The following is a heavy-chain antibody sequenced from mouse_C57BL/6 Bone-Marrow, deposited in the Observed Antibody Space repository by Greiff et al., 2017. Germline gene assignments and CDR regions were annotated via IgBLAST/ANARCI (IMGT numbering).Heavy chain of an antibody. CDR1: GFSLTSYG. CDR3: ARNYGLYYAMDY. V-gene: IGHV2-2*01. D-gene: IGHD1-1*01. J-gene: IGHJ4*01. Sequence: VQLQQSGPGLVQPSQSLSITCTVSGFSLTSYGVHWVRQSPGKGLEWLGVIWSGGSTDYNAAFISRLSISKDNSKSQVFIKMNSLDADNTGIDYCARNYGLYYAMDYWGQGTSVTGSS. CDR2: IWSGGST.